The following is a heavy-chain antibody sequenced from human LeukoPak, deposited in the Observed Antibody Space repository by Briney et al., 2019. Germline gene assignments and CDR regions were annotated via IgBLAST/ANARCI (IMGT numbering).Heavy chain of an antibody. CDR3: ARDNGVPQQSPPNTFDI. J-gene: IGHJ3*02. D-gene: IGHD6-13*01. CDR1: GYTFTGHY. V-gene: IGHV1-2*02. CDR2: INPNSGGT. Sequence: ASVNVSCKASGYTFTGHYMHWVRQAPGQGLEWMGWINPNSGGTNYAQKFQGRVTMTRDTSISTAYMELSRLRSDDTAVYYCARDNGVPQQSPPNTFDIWGQGTMVTVSS.